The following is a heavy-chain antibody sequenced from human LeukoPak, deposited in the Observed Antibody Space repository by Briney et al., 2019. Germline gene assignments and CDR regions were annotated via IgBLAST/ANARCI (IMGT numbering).Heavy chain of an antibody. Sequence: PSETLSLTCTVSGGSISSYYWSWIRQPPGKGLEWIGYIYYSGSTNYNPSLKSRVTISVDRSKNQFSLKLSSVTAADTAVYYCARGGEYCSGGSCYWWFDPWGQGTLVTVSS. V-gene: IGHV4-59*12. J-gene: IGHJ5*02. CDR3: ARGGEYCSGGSCYWWFDP. CDR2: IYYSGST. CDR1: GGSISSYY. D-gene: IGHD2-15*01.